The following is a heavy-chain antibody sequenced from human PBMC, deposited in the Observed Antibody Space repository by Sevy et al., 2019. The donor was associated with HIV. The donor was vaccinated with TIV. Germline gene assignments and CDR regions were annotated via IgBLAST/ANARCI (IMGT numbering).Heavy chain of an antibody. CDR3: ARGGVEMTTIYY. CDR2: ISYDGSNK. J-gene: IGHJ4*02. CDR1: GFTFSSYG. D-gene: IGHD4-4*01. V-gene: IGHV3-30*03. Sequence: GGSLRLSCAASGFTFSSYGMHWVRQAPGKGLEWVAVISYDGSNKYYADSVKGRFTISRDNSKNMLYLQMNSLRTEDTTVYYCARGGVEMTTIYYWGQGTLVTVSS.